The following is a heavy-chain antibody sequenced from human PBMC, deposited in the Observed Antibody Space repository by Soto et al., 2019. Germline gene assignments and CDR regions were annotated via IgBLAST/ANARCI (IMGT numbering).Heavy chain of an antibody. CDR1: GYTFTLYT. CDR3: AESGGGYIFGPYLDH. CDR2: INTGNGNT. D-gene: IGHD5-18*01. Sequence: QVQIVQSGAEVKKPGASVKVSCKTSGYTFTLYTIHWVRQAPGQRLEWMGWINTGNGNTKYSQRFPGRVTMSRDTSARTALMELRGPTSEEPAVYYCAESGGGYIFGPYLDHWGQGTLVTVSS. V-gene: IGHV1-3*04. J-gene: IGHJ4*02.